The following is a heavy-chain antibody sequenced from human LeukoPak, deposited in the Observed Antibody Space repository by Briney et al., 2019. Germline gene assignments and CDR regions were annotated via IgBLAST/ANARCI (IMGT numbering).Heavy chain of an antibody. CDR1: AGSISSDSYY. V-gene: IGHV4-39*01. Sequence: SETLSLTCTGAAGSISSDSYYWGWLRQPPGKGLEWIGSIYFSGSNYFNPSLKSRVTISVDTSKNQFSLKLTSVTAADTAVYYCARRNGTWYFYFDYWGQGTLVTVSS. J-gene: IGHJ4*02. D-gene: IGHD6-13*01. CDR3: ARRNGTWYFYFDY. CDR2: IYFSGSN.